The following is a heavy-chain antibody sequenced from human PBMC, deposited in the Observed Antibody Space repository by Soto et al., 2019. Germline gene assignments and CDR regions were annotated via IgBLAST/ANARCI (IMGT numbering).Heavy chain of an antibody. CDR2: IYYSGST. D-gene: IGHD6-13*01. J-gene: IGHJ5*02. CDR1: GGSISSSSYY. V-gene: IGHV4-39*01. CDR3: ARHASGYSSSWLYNWFDP. Sequence: SETLSLTCTVSGGSISSSSYYWGWIRQPPGKGLEWIGSIYYSGSTYYNPSLKSRVTIFVDTSKNQFSLKLSSVTAADTAVYYCARHASGYSSSWLYNWFDPWGQGTLVTVSS.